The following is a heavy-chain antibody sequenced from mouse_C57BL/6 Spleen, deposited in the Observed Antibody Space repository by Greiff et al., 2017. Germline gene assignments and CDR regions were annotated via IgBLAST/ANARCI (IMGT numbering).Heavy chain of an antibody. CDR1: GFSLPSSG. J-gene: IGHJ4*01. Sequence: QVHVKQSGPGLVQPSQSLSITCTVSGFSLPSSGVHWVRQSPGKGLEWLGVIWRGGSTDYNAAFISSLSISKDNSKSQVFFKMNTLQANDTAIYYCAIFTTDYARDYGGQGTSVTVSS. CDR2: IWRGGST. CDR3: AIFTTDYARDY. V-gene: IGHV2-2*02. D-gene: IGHD1-1*01.